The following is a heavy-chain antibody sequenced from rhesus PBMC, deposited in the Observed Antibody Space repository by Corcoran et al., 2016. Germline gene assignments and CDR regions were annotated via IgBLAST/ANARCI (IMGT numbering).Heavy chain of an antibody. Sequence: QVQLQESGPGLLKPSETLSLTCAVSGGSISGGHGWGWIRQPPGKGLEWIGRVYSSSGNTYYNPSLKSRVTISTDTSKNQFSLKLSSVTAADTAVYYCARDNELAYYFDYWGQGVLVTVSS. CDR1: GGSISGGHG. CDR3: ARDNELAYYFDY. CDR2: VYSSSGNT. D-gene: IGHD1-1*01. J-gene: IGHJ4*01. V-gene: IGHV4S7*01.